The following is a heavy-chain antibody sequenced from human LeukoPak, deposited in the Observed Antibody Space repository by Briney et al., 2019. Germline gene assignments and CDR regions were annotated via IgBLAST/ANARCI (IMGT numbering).Heavy chain of an antibody. D-gene: IGHD5-24*01. CDR1: GYSFTNYW. J-gene: IGHJ4*02. V-gene: IGHV5-51*01. Sequence: GESMKISCKGSGYSFTNYWIGCVRQMPGKGLEWMGIIYPGDSDTRYSPSFQGQVTIYAERSISTAYLPWSSLKASVTALSYSASRRKGMATAGFDYWGKGTLVTVSS. CDR2: IYPGDSDT. CDR3: ASRRKGMATAGFDY.